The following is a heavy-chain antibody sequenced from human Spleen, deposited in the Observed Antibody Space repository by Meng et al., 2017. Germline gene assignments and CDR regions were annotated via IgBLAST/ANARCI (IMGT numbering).Heavy chain of an antibody. D-gene: IGHD3-9*01. V-gene: IGHV1-24*01. CDR1: GYTLTELS. Sequence: SVNVSCKVSGYTLTELSMHWVRQAPGKGLEWMGNFDPEDGKTNHAQKFQGRVTMTEDTSTNTAYLELSSLRSEDTAVYYCATDRGSILTAYYTDGAFDIWGQGTMVTVSS. CDR2: FDPEDGKT. CDR3: ATDRGSILTAYYTDGAFDI. J-gene: IGHJ3*02.